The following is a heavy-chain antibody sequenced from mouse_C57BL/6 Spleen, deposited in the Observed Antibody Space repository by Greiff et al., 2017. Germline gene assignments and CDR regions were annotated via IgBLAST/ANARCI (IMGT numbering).Heavy chain of an antibody. J-gene: IGHJ1*03. CDR3: ARGGLTYWYFDV. V-gene: IGHV5-6*01. CDR1: GFTFSSYG. Sequence: EVQLVESGGDLVKPGGSLKLSCAASGFTFSSYGMSWVRQTPDKRLEWVATISSGGSYTYYPDSVKGRFTISRDNAKNTLYLQMSSLKSEDTAMYYCARGGLTYWYFDVWGTGTTVTVSS. D-gene: IGHD3-1*01. CDR2: ISSGGSYT.